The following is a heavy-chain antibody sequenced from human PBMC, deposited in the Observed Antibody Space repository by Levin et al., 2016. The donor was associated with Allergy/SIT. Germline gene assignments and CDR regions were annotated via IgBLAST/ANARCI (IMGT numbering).Heavy chain of an antibody. CDR3: ARTGDGYNFDDY. V-gene: IGHV1-18*01. Sequence: KLQGRVTMTTDTSTSTAYMELRSLRSDDTAVYYCARTGDGYNFDDYWGQGTLVTVSS. J-gene: IGHJ4*02. D-gene: IGHD5-24*01.